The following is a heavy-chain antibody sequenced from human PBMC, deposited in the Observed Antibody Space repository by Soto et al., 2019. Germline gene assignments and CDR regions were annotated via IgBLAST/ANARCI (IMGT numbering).Heavy chain of an antibody. Sequence: SETLSLTCTVSGDSISSYYWSWIRQPPGKGLEWIGYIYYSGSTNYNPSLKSRVTISVDTSKNQFSLKLSSVTAADTAVYYCARGPWGYDSSGYYYVSYWGQGTLVTVSS. CDR3: ARGPWGYDSSGYYYVSY. J-gene: IGHJ4*02. D-gene: IGHD3-22*01. CDR1: GDSISSYY. V-gene: IGHV4-59*08. CDR2: IYYSGST.